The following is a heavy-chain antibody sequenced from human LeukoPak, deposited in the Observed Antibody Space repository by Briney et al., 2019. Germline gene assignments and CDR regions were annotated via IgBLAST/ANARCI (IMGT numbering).Heavy chain of an antibody. CDR1: GFTFSGYA. CDR2: ISYDGSNK. CDR3: AGRSYFDY. Sequence: PGRSLRLSCAASGFTFSGYAMHWVRQAPGKGLEWVAVISYDGSNKYYADSVKGRFTISRDNSKNTLYLQMNSLRAEDTAVYYCAGRSYFDYWGQGTLVTVSS. V-gene: IGHV3-30-3*01. J-gene: IGHJ4*02.